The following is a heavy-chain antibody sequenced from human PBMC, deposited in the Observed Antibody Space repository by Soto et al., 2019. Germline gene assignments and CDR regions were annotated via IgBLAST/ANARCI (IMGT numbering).Heavy chain of an antibody. D-gene: IGHD3-16*01. CDR3: ASGVVGGVIVH. Sequence: EVQLVESGGGLVQPGGSLRLSCAASGFAFRSYWMHWVRQVPGKGLVWVSRINNDETTTNYADSVKGRFTISRDNAENTLYLQMNSLRVEDTAVYYCASGVVGGVIVHWDQGTLVTVSS. V-gene: IGHV3-74*01. CDR1: GFAFRSYW. CDR2: INNDETTT. J-gene: IGHJ5*02.